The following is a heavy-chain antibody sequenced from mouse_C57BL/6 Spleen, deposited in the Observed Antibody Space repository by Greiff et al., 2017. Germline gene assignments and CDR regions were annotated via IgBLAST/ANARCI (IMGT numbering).Heavy chain of an antibody. J-gene: IGHJ1*03. Sequence: QVQLQQSGSELRSPGSSVKLSCKDFDSEVFPIAYMSWVRQKPGHGFEWIGGILPSIGRTIYGEKFEDKATLDADTLSNTAYLELNSLTSEDSAIYYGARNPITTVSHWYFDVWGTGTTVTVSS. CDR3: ARNPITTVSHWYFDV. CDR1: DSEVFPIAY. D-gene: IGHD1-1*01. V-gene: IGHV15-2*01. CDR2: ILPSIGRT.